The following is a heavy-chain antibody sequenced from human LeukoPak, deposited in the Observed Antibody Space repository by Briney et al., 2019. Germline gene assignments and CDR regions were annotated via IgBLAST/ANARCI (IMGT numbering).Heavy chain of an antibody. J-gene: IGHJ4*02. CDR2: IKSKTEGGTT. Sequence: GGSLRLSCAASGFTFNNAWMNWVSQGPGKGLEWVGRIKSKTEGGTTDYAAPVKGRLTISRDDSKNTLYLQMNSLKTEDTAVYYCTTVSRLVRYYFDYWGQGTLVTVSS. D-gene: IGHD6-19*01. V-gene: IGHV3-15*07. CDR3: TTVSRLVRYYFDY. CDR1: GFTFNNAW.